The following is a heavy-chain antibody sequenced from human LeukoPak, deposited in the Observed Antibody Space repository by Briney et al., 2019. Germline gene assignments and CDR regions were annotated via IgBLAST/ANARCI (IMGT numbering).Heavy chain of an antibody. J-gene: IGHJ6*02. CDR3: AKRRQWLASPYYYYGMDV. CDR1: GFTFSSYG. D-gene: IGHD6-19*01. V-gene: IGHV3-30*18. CDR2: ISYDGSNK. Sequence: PGRSLRPSCAASGFTFSSYGMHWVRQAPGKGLEWVAVISYDGSNKYYADSVKGRFTISRDNSKNTLYLQMNSLRAEDTAVYYCAKRRQWLASPYYYYGMDVWGQGTTVTVSS.